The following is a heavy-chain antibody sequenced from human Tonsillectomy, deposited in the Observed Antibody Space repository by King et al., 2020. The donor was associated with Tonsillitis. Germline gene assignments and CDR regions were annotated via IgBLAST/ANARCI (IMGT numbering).Heavy chain of an antibody. D-gene: IGHD3-10*01. CDR3: AKGHSVYYYYYMDV. J-gene: IGHJ6*03. Sequence: QLVQSGGVVVQPGGSLRLSCAASGFTFDDYTMHLVRQAPGKGLEWVSLISWDGGSTYYADSVKGRFTISRDNSKNSLYLQMNSLRTEDTALYYCAKGHSVYYYYYMDVWGKGTTVTVSS. CDR2: ISWDGGST. CDR1: GFTFDDYT. V-gene: IGHV3-43*01.